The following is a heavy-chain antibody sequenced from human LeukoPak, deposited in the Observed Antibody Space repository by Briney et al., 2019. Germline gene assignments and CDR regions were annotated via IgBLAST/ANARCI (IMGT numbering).Heavy chain of an antibody. D-gene: IGHD3-10*01. Sequence: ASVTVSCKASGLTFTNYNLHWVRQAPGQGLEWMGWINPNSGGTNYAQKFQGRVTMTRDTSISTAYMELSRLRSDDTAVYYCARVVWFGELFPYYFDYWGQGTLVTVSS. V-gene: IGHV1-2*02. CDR2: INPNSGGT. J-gene: IGHJ4*02. CDR3: ARVVWFGELFPYYFDY. CDR1: GLTFTNYN.